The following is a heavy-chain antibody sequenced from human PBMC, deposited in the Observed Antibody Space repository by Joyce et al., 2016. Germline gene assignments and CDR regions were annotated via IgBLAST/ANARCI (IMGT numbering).Heavy chain of an antibody. Sequence: VQLVESGGRLVKPGGSLRLSCAVSGFIFSGDTMNWVRQARGKGLEWGASIRSSSAYIFYAYSVRGRFTISRDNAKNSLSLEMDRLGAEDTAIYYCARESDTSGWFFDFWGQGTLVSVST. CDR3: ARESDTSGWFFDF. V-gene: IGHV3-21*01. CDR2: IRSSSAYI. J-gene: IGHJ4*02. CDR1: GFIFSGDT. D-gene: IGHD6-13*01.